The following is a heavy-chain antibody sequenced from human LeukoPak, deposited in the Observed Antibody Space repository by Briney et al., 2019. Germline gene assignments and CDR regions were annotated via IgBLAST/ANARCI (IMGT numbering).Heavy chain of an antibody. CDR2: IYPGDSDT. V-gene: IGHV5-51*01. CDR1: GYSFTSYW. Sequence: GESLKISCKASGYSFTSYWIAWVRQKPGKGLEWMGMIYPGDSDTTYRPSFQGHVTISADKSISTAYLQWSSLKASDTAMYYCARLIGAFSESSGYSDYWGQGTLVTVSS. CDR3: ARLIGAFSESSGYSDY. J-gene: IGHJ4*02. D-gene: IGHD3-22*01.